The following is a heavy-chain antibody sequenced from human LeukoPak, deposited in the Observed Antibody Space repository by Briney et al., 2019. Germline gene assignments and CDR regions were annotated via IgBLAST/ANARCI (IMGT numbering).Heavy chain of an antibody. CDR1: GFSLSDHY. Sequence: GGSLRLSCAASGFSLSDHYMSWIRQAPGKGLEWISSISSSGAYTDYADSVKGRFSFSRDNAKNTLNLQMNSLRVEDTAVYYCARDRTHYYGAGSYQLFDYWGQGTLVTVPS. CDR2: ISSSGAYT. D-gene: IGHD3-10*01. CDR3: ARDRTHYYGAGSYQLFDY. V-gene: IGHV3-11*05. J-gene: IGHJ4*02.